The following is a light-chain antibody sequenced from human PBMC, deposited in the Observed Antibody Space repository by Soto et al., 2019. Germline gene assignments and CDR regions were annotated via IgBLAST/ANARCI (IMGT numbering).Light chain of an antibody. Sequence: VLTQSPAILSLSPGDRATLSCRASQSVNNYLAWYQQRPGQAPRLLIYDSSNRATGIPARFSASGSGTDFTLTISSLEPEDFAVYYCQQRRVWPLTFGGETKVEIK. CDR3: QQRRVWPLT. J-gene: IGKJ4*01. CDR2: DSS. CDR1: QSVNNY. V-gene: IGKV3-11*01.